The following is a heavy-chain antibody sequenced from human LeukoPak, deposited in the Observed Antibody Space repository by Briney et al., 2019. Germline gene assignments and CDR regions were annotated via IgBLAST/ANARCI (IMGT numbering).Heavy chain of an antibody. J-gene: IGHJ4*02. CDR1: GYTFSSYS. CDR2: ISVRSNYV. CDR3: VRLRRNSDTSGFYYYYDF. V-gene: IGHV3-21*01. D-gene: IGHD3-22*01. Sequence: GGSLRLSCAASGYTFSSYSINWVRQAPGRGLEWVSSISVRSNYVYYADSVRGRFRISRDDARDSLYLQMNSLRAEDTAVYYCVRLRRNSDTSGFYYYYDFWGQGTLVTVSS.